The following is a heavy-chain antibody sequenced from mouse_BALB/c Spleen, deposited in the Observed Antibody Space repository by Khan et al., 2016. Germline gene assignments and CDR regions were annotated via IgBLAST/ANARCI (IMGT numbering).Heavy chain of an antibody. CDR2: IRLKSNNYAT. V-gene: IGHV6-6*02. D-gene: IGHD2-3*01. Sequence: EVKLEESGGGLVQPGGSMKISCVASGFTFSNYWMNWVRQSPEKGLEWVAEIRLKSNNYATHYAESVKGRFTISRDDSKSSVYLQMNNLRAEDTGIYYSTRRNGYYEDWGQGTTLTVSS. J-gene: IGHJ2*01. CDR3: TRRNGYYED. CDR1: GFTFSNYW.